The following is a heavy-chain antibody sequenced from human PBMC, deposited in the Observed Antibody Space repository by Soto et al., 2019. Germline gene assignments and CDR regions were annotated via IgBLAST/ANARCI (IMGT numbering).Heavy chain of an antibody. CDR2: IYHSGST. J-gene: IGHJ3*02. V-gene: IGHV4-34*01. CDR1: GGSFSGYY. Sequence: PSETLSLTCAVYGGSFSGYYWSWVRQPPGKGLEWIGEIYHSGSTNYNPSLKSRVTISVDKSKNQFSLKLSSVTAADTAVYYCARLWFGELLSPDAFDIWGQGTMVTVSS. CDR3: ARLWFGELLSPDAFDI. D-gene: IGHD3-10*01.